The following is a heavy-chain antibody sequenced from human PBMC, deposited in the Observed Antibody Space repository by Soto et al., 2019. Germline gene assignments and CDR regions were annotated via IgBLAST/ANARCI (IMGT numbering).Heavy chain of an antibody. CDR1: GGSFSGYS. J-gene: IGHJ5*02. V-gene: IGHV4-34*01. Sequence: ETLSLTCTVYGGSFSGYSWSWIRQSPGKGLVWIGEISQSGSINFNPSLKSRVTMSVDTSKSQFSLQLSSVTAADTAVYYCARGALRGSPNQRTRFDPWGQGSLVIVSS. CDR2: ISQSGSI. D-gene: IGHD2-2*01. CDR3: ARGALRGSPNQRTRFDP.